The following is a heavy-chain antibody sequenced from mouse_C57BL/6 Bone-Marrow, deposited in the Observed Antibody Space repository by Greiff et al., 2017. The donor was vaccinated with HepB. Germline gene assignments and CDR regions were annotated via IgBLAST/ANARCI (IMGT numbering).Heavy chain of an antibody. CDR3: ARRADYYGSSYGGFAY. CDR1: GYTFTGYW. V-gene: IGHV1-9*01. J-gene: IGHJ3*01. D-gene: IGHD1-1*01. CDR2: ILPGSGST. Sequence: QVQLQQSGAELMKPGASVKLSCKATGYTFTGYWIEWVKQRPGHGLEWIGEILPGSGSTNYNEKFKGKATFTADTSSNTAYMQLGSLTTEDSAIYYCARRADYYGSSYGGFAYWGQGTLVTVSA.